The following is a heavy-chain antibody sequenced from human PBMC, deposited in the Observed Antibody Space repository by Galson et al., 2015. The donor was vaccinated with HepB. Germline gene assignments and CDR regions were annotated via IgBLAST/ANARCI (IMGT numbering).Heavy chain of an antibody. V-gene: IGHV1-18*01. J-gene: IGHJ5*02. CDR3: ARYCSSPSCYSPAEAWFDP. Sequence: SVKVSCKASGYTFTSYGISWVRQAPGQGLEWMGWISAYNGNTNYAQKPQGRVTMTTDTSTSTAYMELRSLRSDDTAVYYCARYCSSPSCYSPAEAWFDPWGQGTLVTVSS. CDR1: GYTFTSYG. D-gene: IGHD2-2*01. CDR2: ISAYNGNT.